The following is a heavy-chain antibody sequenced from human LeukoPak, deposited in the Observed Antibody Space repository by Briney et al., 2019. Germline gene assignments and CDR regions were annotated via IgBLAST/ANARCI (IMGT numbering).Heavy chain of an antibody. V-gene: IGHV1-2*02. J-gene: IGHJ4*02. D-gene: IGHD4-17*01. CDR2: INPNSGGT. CDR1: GYTFTGYY. Sequence: ASXKVSCKASGYTFTGYYMHWVRQAPGQGLEWMGWINPNSGGTNYAQKFQGRVTMTRDTSISTAYMELSRLRSDDTAVYYCARDGYGDYAGRYYWGQGTLVTVSS. CDR3: ARDGYGDYAGRYY.